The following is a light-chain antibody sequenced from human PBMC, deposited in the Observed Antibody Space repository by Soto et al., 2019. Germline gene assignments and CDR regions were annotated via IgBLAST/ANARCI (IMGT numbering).Light chain of an antibody. Sequence: DIQMTQSPSSLSASVGDRVTITSRASQIVITYLNWYQHKPGKAPNLLIYAASSLHSGVPSRFRGCGSGSDFTLTNTSMQTEEFANYYFQHSYSGRNFGQGTKLEMK. CDR3: QHSYSGRN. J-gene: IGKJ2*01. V-gene: IGKV1-39*01. CDR1: QIVITY. CDR2: AAS.